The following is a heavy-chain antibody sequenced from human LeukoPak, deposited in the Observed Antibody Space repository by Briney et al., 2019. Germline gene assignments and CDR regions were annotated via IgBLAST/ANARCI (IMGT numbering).Heavy chain of an antibody. J-gene: IGHJ3*01. CDR3: ARQAVARPFDL. CDR1: GFIFSDYS. CDR2: ISSSSAYI. V-gene: IGHV3-21*06. Sequence: GGSLRLSCVAPGFIFSDYSMDWVRQAPGKGLEWVSSISSSSAYIFYSDSVKGRFTISRDNAQSSLYLQMNSLRAGDTAVYYCARQAVARPFDLWGQGTMVAVSS.